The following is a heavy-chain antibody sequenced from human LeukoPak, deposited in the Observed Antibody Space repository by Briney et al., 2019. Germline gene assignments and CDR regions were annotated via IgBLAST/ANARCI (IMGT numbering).Heavy chain of an antibody. D-gene: IGHD2-15*01. CDR1: GGTLSSYA. V-gene: IGHV1-69*04. J-gene: IGHJ4*02. Sequence: ASVKVSCKASGGTLSSYAISWVRQAPGQGLEWMGRIIPILGIANYAQKFQGRVTITADKSTSTAYMELSSLRSEDTAVYYCARGSKTVAAFDYWGQGTLVTVSS. CDR3: ARGSKTVAAFDY. CDR2: IIPILGIA.